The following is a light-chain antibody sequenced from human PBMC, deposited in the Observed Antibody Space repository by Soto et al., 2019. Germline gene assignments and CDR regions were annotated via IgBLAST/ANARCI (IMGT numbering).Light chain of an antibody. V-gene: IGKV1-33*01. CDR3: QQYENLPYT. Sequence: DIQMTQSPSSLSASVGDRVTISCRASQVITNYLNWYQQKPGKAPKLLIYDISTLEIGVPSRFSGSGSGTDFTFTITGLQPEDIATYFCQQYENLPYTFGQGTRLEI. J-gene: IGKJ5*01. CDR1: QVITNY. CDR2: DIS.